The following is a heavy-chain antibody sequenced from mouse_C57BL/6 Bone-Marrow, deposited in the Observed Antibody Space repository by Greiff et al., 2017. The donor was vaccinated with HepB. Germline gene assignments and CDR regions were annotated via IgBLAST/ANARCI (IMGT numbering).Heavy chain of an antibody. CDR1: GYAFSSSW. V-gene: IGHV1-82*01. J-gene: IGHJ4*01. Sequence: QVQLQQSGPELVKPGASVKISCKASGYAFSSSWMNWVKQRPGKGLEWIGRIYPGDGDTNYNGKFKGKATLTADKSSSTAYMQLSSLTSEDSAVYFCARLYYSNYYYYAMDYWGQGTSVTVSS. CDR3: ARLYYSNYYYYAMDY. D-gene: IGHD2-5*01. CDR2: IYPGDGDT.